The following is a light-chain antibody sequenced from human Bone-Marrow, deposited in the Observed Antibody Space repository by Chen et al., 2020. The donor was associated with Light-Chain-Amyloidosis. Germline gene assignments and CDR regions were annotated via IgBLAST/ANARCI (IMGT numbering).Light chain of an antibody. CDR2: RDT. Sequence: SYELTQPPSVSVSPGQTPRITCSGDALPTKYAYWYQQKPGQAPVVVIHRDTERPSGISERFSGSSSGTTATLTISGVQAEDEADYHCQSADSSGTYEVIFGGGTNLTVL. CDR3: QSADSSGTYEVI. J-gene: IGLJ2*01. CDR1: ALPTKY. V-gene: IGLV3-25*03.